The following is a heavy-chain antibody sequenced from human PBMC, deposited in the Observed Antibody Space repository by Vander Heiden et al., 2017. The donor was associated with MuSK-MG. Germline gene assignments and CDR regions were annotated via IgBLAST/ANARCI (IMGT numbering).Heavy chain of an antibody. CDR1: GYSISSGYY. CDR3: ARCPDYGDYVDY. J-gene: IGHJ4*02. Sequence: QVQLQESGPGLVKPSETLSLTCAVSGYSISSGYYWGWIRQPPGKGLEWIGSIYHSGSTYYNPSLKSRVTISVDTSKNQFSLKLSSVTAADTAVYYCARCPDYGDYVDYWGQGTLVTVSS. D-gene: IGHD4-17*01. CDR2: IYHSGST. V-gene: IGHV4-38-2*01.